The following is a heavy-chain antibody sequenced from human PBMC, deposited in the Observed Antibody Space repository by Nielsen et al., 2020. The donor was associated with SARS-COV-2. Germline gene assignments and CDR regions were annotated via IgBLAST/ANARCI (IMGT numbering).Heavy chain of an antibody. D-gene: IGHD6-13*01. J-gene: IGHJ6*02. Sequence: GESLKISCTASGFTFGDYAMSWVRQAPGKGLEWVSYISSSGSTIYYADSVKGRFTISRDNAKNSLYLQMNSLGAEDTAVYYCAREIIAAAGIKHGMDVWGQGTTVTVSS. CDR3: AREIIAAAGIKHGMDV. CDR2: ISSSGSTI. CDR1: GFTFGDYA. V-gene: IGHV3-11*01.